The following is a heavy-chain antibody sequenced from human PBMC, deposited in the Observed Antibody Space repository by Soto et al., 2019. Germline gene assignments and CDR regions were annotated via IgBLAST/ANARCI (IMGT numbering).Heavy chain of an antibody. Sequence: QLVQSGGEVKEPGASVQVSCKASGYTFNNYGITWVRQAPGQGLEWMGWISVYNGNKNYAKKVQGRVSMTADTSTRTAYMELRSLQSDDTAVYFCASVAITLIRGSKVDFYSMDVWGQGTTVTVSS. CDR1: GYTFNNYG. V-gene: IGHV1-18*01. CDR2: ISVYNGNK. J-gene: IGHJ6*02. CDR3: ASVAITLIRGSKVDFYSMDV. D-gene: IGHD3-10*01.